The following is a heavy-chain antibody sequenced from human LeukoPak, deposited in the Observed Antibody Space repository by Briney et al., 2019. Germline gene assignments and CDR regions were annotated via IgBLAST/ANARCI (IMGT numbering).Heavy chain of an antibody. J-gene: IGHJ4*02. V-gene: IGHV4-38-2*02. CDR1: GYSISSGYY. CDR3: ARDRCSSTSCYYGVDY. Sequence: SETLSLTCAVSGYSISSGYYWGWIRQPPGKGLEWIGSMYHSGSTSYNPSLKSRVTISVDTSKNRLSLKLSSVTAADTAVYYCARDRCSSTSCYYGVDYWGQGTLVTVSS. CDR2: MYHSGST. D-gene: IGHD2-2*01.